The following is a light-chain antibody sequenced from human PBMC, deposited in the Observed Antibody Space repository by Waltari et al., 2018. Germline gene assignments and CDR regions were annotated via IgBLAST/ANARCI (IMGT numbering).Light chain of an antibody. Sequence: EIVLTQSPSTLSLSPGERAPLSCRASQTVSSNFFAWYQQKPGQAPRLLMYGASNRAAGIPDRFSGSGSGTDFTLTISRLEPEDFAVYYCQQYDSSPRTFGGGTKVQIK. V-gene: IGKV3-20*01. CDR1: QTVSSNF. J-gene: IGKJ4*01. CDR2: GAS. CDR3: QQYDSSPRT.